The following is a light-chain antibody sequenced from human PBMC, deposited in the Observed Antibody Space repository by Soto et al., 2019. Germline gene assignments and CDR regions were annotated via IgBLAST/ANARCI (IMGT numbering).Light chain of an antibody. CDR3: QQYNDNSPWT. J-gene: IGKJ1*01. CDR2: DAS. V-gene: IGKV1-5*01. Sequence: DIQMTQSPSTLSASVGDRVTITCRASQSITSWLAWYQQKPGKAPKLLIYDASNLENGVPSRFSGSGSGTEFTLTISSLQPDDFATYYCQQYNDNSPWTFGQGTKVEI. CDR1: QSITSW.